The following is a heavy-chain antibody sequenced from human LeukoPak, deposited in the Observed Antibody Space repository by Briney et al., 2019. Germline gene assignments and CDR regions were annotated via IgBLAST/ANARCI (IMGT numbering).Heavy chain of an antibody. CDR1: GYTFTGYY. V-gene: IGHV1-2*02. D-gene: IGHD2-15*01. CDR3: ARVVIARAPFFDY. J-gene: IGHJ4*02. Sequence: ASVKVSCKASGYTFTGYYMHWVRQAPGQGLEWMGWINPNSGGTNYAQKFQGRVTMTRDTSISTAYMKLSRLRSDDTAVYYCARVVIARAPFFDYWGQGTLVTVSS. CDR2: INPNSGGT.